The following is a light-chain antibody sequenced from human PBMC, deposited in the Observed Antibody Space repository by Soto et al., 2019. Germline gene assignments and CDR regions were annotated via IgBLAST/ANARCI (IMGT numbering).Light chain of an antibody. CDR1: GSNIGVGYE. J-gene: IGLJ2*01. V-gene: IGLV1-40*01. CDR2: DTS. CDR3: QSFDTNLNAVV. Sequence: QSVLTQPPSVSGAPGQSVTISCTGSGSNIGVGYEVHWYQQLPGVAPKLLIFDTSNRPSGVPGRFSGSKSGASASLAITGLLPEDEADFFCQSFDTNLNAVVFGGGTKVTVL.